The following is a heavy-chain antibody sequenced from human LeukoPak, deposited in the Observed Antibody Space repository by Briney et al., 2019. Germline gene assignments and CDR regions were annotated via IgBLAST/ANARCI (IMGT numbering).Heavy chain of an antibody. CDR3: ARDYYDFWSGSGREYYYYMDV. Sequence: ASVKVSCKASGYTFTGYYMHWVRQAPGQGLEWMGWINPNSGGTNYAQKFQGRVTMTRDTSITTAYMELRRLRSDDTAVYYCARDYYDFWSGSGREYYYYMDVWGKGTTVTVSS. CDR2: INPNSGGT. CDR1: GYTFTGYY. V-gene: IGHV1-2*02. J-gene: IGHJ6*03. D-gene: IGHD3-3*01.